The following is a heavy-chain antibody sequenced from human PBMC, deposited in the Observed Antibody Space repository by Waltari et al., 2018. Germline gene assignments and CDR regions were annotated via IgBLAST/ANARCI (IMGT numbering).Heavy chain of an antibody. CDR3: ANRPY. Sequence: EVQLLESGGGLVQPGGSLRLPCAASGFTFRSYAMSWVRQAPGKGLEWVSVIYSGGSTYYADSVKGRFTISRDNSKNTLYLQMNSLRAEDTAVYYCANRPYWGQGTLVTVSS. CDR2: IYSGGST. J-gene: IGHJ4*02. V-gene: IGHV3-23*03. CDR1: GFTFRSYA.